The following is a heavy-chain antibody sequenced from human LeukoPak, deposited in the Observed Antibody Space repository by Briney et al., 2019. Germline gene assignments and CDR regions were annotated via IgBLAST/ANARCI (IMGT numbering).Heavy chain of an antibody. CDR3: ARDQSIAGPTTADY. D-gene: IGHD1-26*01. Sequence: GGSLTLSCAASGFTFSRFWMHWARQAPGKGLVWVSRINTDGSDTIYAHSVKGRFTISRDNAKNTLYLQMNSLRAEDTAVYYCARDQSIAGPTTADYWGQGTLVTVSS. CDR1: GFTFSRFW. V-gene: IGHV3-74*01. J-gene: IGHJ4*02. CDR2: INTDGSDT.